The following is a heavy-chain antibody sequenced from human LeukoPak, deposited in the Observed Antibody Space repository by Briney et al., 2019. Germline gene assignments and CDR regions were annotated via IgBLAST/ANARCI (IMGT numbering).Heavy chain of an antibody. Sequence: GGSLRLSCAASGFTFSSYGMSWVRQAPGKGLEWVSAMSGGGGSTFYADSVKGRFTISRDNSKNTLYLQMNSLRDEDTAVYYCAKSHCGSFSCSRAEFWGQGTLVTVSS. CDR1: GFTFSSYG. V-gene: IGHV3-23*01. CDR2: MSGGGGST. D-gene: IGHD2-2*01. J-gene: IGHJ4*02. CDR3: AKSHCGSFSCSRAEF.